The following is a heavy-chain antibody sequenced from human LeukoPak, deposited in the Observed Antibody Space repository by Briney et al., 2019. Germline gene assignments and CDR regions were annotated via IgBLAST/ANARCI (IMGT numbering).Heavy chain of an antibody. D-gene: IGHD6-13*01. Sequence: GGSLRLSCAASGFTFSDYYMSWIRQAPGKGLEWVSYISSSGSTIYYADSVKGRFTISRDNAKNSLHLQMNSLRAEDTAVYYCARAGGWYSSSWYGDYYYGMDVWGQGTTVTVSS. J-gene: IGHJ6*02. V-gene: IGHV3-11*01. CDR3: ARAGGWYSSSWYGDYYYGMDV. CDR2: ISSSGSTI. CDR1: GFTFSDYY.